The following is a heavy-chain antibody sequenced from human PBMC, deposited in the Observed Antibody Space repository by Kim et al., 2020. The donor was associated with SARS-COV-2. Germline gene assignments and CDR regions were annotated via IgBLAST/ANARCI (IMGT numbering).Heavy chain of an antibody. J-gene: IGHJ4*02. CDR3: ARVGSGTIFLTGYYNQGLSFDY. CDR1: GGSFNGYY. V-gene: IGHV4-34*01. CDR2: INHSGNA. Sequence: SETLSLTCTVYGGSFNGYYWSCIRQPPGKGLEWIGEINHSGNANYNPSLKSRVTISVDTSKNQFSLKLSSVTAADTAVYYCARVGSGTIFLTGYYNQGLSFDYWGQGTLVTVSS. D-gene: IGHD3-9*01.